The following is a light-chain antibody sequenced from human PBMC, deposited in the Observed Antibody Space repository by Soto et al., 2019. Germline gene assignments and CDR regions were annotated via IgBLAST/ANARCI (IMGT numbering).Light chain of an antibody. CDR3: QQYNTWPFT. J-gene: IGKJ3*01. V-gene: IGKV3-15*01. Sequence: EIVMTQSPATLSVSPGERATLSCRASQSVSSNLSWYQQKPGQAPRRLIYGASTRATGIPARFSGSGSDTAFTLTISSLQSEDFAVYYCQQYNTWPFTFGPGTKVDIK. CDR2: GAS. CDR1: QSVSSN.